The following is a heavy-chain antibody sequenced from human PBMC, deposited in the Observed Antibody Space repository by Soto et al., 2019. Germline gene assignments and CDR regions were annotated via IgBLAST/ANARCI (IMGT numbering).Heavy chain of an antibody. Sequence: PGESLKISCKGSGYSFTSYWIGWVRQMPGKGLEWMGIIYPGDSDTRYSPSLQGQVTISADKSISTAYLQWSSLKASDTAMYYCARESSSWSRTFYYYYYGMDVWGQGTTVTVYS. CDR3: ARESSSWSRTFYYYYYGMDV. V-gene: IGHV5-51*01. D-gene: IGHD6-13*01. CDR2: IYPGDSDT. J-gene: IGHJ6*02. CDR1: GYSFTSYW.